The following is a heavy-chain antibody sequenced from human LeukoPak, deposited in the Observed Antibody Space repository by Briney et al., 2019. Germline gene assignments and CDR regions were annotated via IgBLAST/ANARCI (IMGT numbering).Heavy chain of an antibody. V-gene: IGHV3-30*18. Sequence: PGGSLRLSCAASGFTFSSYAMSWVRQAPGKGLEWVAVISYDGSNKYYADSVKGRFTISRDNSKNTLYLQMNSLRAEDTAVYYCAKGHEYYFDYWGQGTLVTVSS. CDR2: ISYDGSNK. CDR3: AKGHEYYFDY. CDR1: GFTFSSYA. J-gene: IGHJ4*02.